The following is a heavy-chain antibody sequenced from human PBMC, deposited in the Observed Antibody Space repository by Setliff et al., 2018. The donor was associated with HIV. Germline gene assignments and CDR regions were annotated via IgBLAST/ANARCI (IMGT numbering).Heavy chain of an antibody. CDR2: INAGNGNT. J-gene: IGHJ4*02. V-gene: IGHV1-3*01. Sequence: ASVKVSCKASGYTFTSYAMHWVRQAPGQRPEWMGWINAGNGNTKYSQKFQGRVTITRDTSASTAYMELSSLRSEDTAVYYCARMTSPYYYDSSGYHYWGQGTLVTVSS. CDR3: ARMTSPYYYDSSGYHY. D-gene: IGHD3-22*01. CDR1: GYTFTSYA.